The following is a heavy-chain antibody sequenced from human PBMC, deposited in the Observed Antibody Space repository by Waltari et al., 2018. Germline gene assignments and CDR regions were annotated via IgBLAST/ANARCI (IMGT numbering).Heavy chain of an antibody. CDR2: ISYDGSNK. CDR3: ARDARRQPAAYPGIAAI. V-gene: IGHV3-30-3*01. J-gene: IGHJ4*02. Sequence: QVQLVESGGGVVQPGRSLRLSCAASGFTFSSYAMHWVRQAPGKGLEWVAVISYDGSNKYYADSVKGRFTIYRDNSKNTLYLQMNSLRAEDTAVYYCARDARRQPAAYPGIAAIWGQGTLVTVSS. D-gene: IGHD6-13*01. CDR1: GFTFSSYA.